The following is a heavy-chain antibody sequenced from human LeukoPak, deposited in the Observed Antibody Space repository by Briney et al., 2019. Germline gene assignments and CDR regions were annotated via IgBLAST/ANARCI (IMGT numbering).Heavy chain of an antibody. CDR2: LNSDGSIT. D-gene: IGHD5-12*01. CDR3: ARGSGYAVFDI. Sequence: GGSLRLSCAASGFTFSNYWVRWVRQVPGKGLVWVARLNSDGSITNYADSVKGRFTISRDNAKNTLYLQMNSLRADDTAVYYCARGSGYAVFDIWGQGTMVPVSS. V-gene: IGHV3-74*01. CDR1: GFTFSNYW. J-gene: IGHJ3*02.